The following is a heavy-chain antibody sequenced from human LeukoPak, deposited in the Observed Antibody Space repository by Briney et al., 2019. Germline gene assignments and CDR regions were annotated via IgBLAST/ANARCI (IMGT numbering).Heavy chain of an antibody. J-gene: IGHJ5*02. CDR3: AKELVSRKNGWYNRWFDP. CDR1: VSTFNSYA. CDR2: ISGSGGSP. Sequence: GGSLRLSCAASVSTFNSYAMSWVRQAPGKGLEWVSAISGSGGSPYYADSAKGRFTISRDNSKNTLYLQMNSLRAEDTAVDYCAKELVSRKNGWYNRWFDPWGQGTLVTVSS. V-gene: IGHV3-23*01. D-gene: IGHD6-19*01.